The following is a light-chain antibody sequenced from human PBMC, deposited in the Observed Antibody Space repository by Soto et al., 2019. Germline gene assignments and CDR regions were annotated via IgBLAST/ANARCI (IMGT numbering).Light chain of an antibody. CDR2: DNN. J-gene: IGLJ1*01. Sequence: QSVLTQPPSVSAAPGPRVTISCSGSSSNIGNNYVSWYQHLPGTAPKLLIYDNNKRPSGIPDRFSGSKSGTSATLGITGLQTGDEADYYCGTWDSSRSALCVFGTGTKVTVL. CDR1: SSNIGNNY. V-gene: IGLV1-51*01. CDR3: GTWDSSRSALCV.